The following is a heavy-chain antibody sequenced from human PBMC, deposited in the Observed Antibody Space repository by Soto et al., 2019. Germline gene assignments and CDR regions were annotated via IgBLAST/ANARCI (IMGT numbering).Heavy chain of an antibody. CDR1: GFTFDDYA. CDR3: AKDRTAMALYGMDV. Sequence: PGGSLRLSCAASGFTFDDYAMHWVRQAPGKGLEWVSGISWNSGSIGYADSVKGRFTISRDNAKNSLYLQMNSLRAEDTALYYCAKDRTAMALYGMDVWGQGTTVTVS. J-gene: IGHJ6*02. CDR2: ISWNSGSI. D-gene: IGHD5-18*01. V-gene: IGHV3-9*01.